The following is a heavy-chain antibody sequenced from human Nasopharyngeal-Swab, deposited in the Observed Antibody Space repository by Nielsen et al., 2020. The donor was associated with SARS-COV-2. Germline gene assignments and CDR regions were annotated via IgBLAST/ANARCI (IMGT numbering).Heavy chain of an antibody. CDR2: IYYSGST. D-gene: IGHD6-13*01. Sequence: WIRQPPGKGLEWIGSIYYSGSTNYNPSLKSRVSISLDKSKNQFSLNLTSVTAADTAVYYCATSGSSVTAGVNMDVWGKGTTVTVSS. V-gene: IGHV4-39*07. CDR3: ATSGSSVTAGVNMDV. J-gene: IGHJ6*03.